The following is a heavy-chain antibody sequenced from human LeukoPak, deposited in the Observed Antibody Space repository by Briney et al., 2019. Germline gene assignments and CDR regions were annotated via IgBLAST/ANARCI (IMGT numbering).Heavy chain of an antibody. Sequence: GGSLRLSCAASGFTFSSYGMHWVRQAPGKGLEWVAVISYDGSNKYYADSVKGRFTISRDNSKNTLYLQMNSLRAEDTAVYYCAKDHIPLLWFGKHPYYFDYWGQGTLVTVSS. J-gene: IGHJ4*02. CDR3: AKDHIPLLWFGKHPYYFDY. CDR1: GFTFSSYG. V-gene: IGHV3-30*18. D-gene: IGHD3-10*01. CDR2: ISYDGSNK.